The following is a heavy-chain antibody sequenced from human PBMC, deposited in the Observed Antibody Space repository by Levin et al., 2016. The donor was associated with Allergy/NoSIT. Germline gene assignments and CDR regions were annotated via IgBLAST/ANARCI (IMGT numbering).Heavy chain of an antibody. CDR2: ISRTSKYI. J-gene: IGHJ4*02. Sequence: GGSLRLSCAASGFTLSNHYMNWVRQAPGKGLEWVSSISRTSKYIKYADSVKGRFTISRDNAKNSLYLQMNSLRAEDTAVYYCAREALGDCSGDSCYETRAFDYWGQGTLVTVSS. V-gene: IGHV3-21*06. CDR3: AREALGDCSGDSCYETRAFDY. CDR1: GFTLSNHY. D-gene: IGHD2-15*01.